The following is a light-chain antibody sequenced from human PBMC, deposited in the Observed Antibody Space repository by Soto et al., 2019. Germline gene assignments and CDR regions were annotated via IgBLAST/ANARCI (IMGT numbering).Light chain of an antibody. J-gene: IGLJ2*01. CDR2: EVT. Sequence: QSVLSQPLSASGSPGQSVTISCTGTSSDVGGYNYVSWYQHHPGKAPKLMIYEVTKRPSGVPDRFSGSKSGNTASLTVSGLEAEDDSDYYCSSYAGSNNVVFGGGTKLTVL. CDR3: SSYAGSNNVV. V-gene: IGLV2-8*01. CDR1: SSDVGGYNY.